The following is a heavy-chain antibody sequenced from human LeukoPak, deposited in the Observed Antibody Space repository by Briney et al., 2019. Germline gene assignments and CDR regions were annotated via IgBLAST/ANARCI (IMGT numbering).Heavy chain of an antibody. D-gene: IGHD2-2*03. CDR1: GYTFSSYG. CDR2: ISAYNGNT. J-gene: IGHJ6*02. Sequence: GASVKVSCKASGYTFSSYGISWVRQAPGQGLEWMGWISAYNGNTNYAQKFQDGDTVTTDTSTSTAYMELWSLRSDDTAVYYSTRVFDGYCSTTRCYGTYYYYGMDVWGQGTTVTVS. V-gene: IGHV1-18*01. CDR3: TRVFDGYCSTTRCYGTYYYYGMDV.